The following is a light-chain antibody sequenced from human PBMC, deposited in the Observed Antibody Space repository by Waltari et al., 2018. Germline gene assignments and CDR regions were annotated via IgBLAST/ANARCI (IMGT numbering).Light chain of an antibody. Sequence: SYELTQPPSVSVSPGQTASIPCSGDKLGDKYACWYQQKPGQSPVLVLYQDTKRPSGIPERFSGSNSGNTATLTISGTQAMDEAVYYCQAWDSSTYHVVFGGGTKLTVL. V-gene: IGLV3-1*01. J-gene: IGLJ2*01. CDR3: QAWDSSTYHVV. CDR2: QDT. CDR1: KLGDKY.